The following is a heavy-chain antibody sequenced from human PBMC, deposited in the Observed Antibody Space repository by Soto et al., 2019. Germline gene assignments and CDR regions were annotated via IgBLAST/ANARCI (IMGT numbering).Heavy chain of an antibody. D-gene: IGHD3-10*01. CDR3: ARHDDFGSSEDNWFDP. Sequence: SETLSLTCTVSGGSISSSSYYWGWIRQPPGKGLEWIGSIYYSGSTYYNPSLKSRVTISLDTSKNQFSLKLSSVTAADTAVYYCARHDDFGSSEDNWFDPWGQGPLVT. V-gene: IGHV4-39*01. J-gene: IGHJ5*02. CDR1: GGSISSSSYY. CDR2: IYYSGST.